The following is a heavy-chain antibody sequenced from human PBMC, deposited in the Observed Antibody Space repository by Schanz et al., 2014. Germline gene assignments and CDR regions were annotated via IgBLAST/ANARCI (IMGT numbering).Heavy chain of an antibody. CDR2: IKSDGSST. CDR3: ARKMKVGVYGGKGHDSLDI. Sequence: EVHLLESGGGLVQPGGSLRLSCAASGFSFGTYAMSWVRQAPGKGLLWVSRIKSDGSSTSYADSVKGRFTISRDNAKNTLYLQMNTLRAEDTAVYYCARKMKVGVYGGKGHDSLDIWGQGTMVTVSS. D-gene: IGHD3-22*01. J-gene: IGHJ3*02. V-gene: IGHV3-74*02. CDR1: GFSFGTYA.